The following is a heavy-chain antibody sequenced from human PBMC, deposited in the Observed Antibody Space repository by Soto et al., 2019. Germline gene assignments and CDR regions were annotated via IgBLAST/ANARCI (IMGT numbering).Heavy chain of an antibody. J-gene: IGHJ5*02. V-gene: IGHV4-39*01. Sequence: SETLSLTCTVSGGSISSSSYYWGWIRQPPGKGLEWIGSIYYSGSTYYNPSLKSRVTISVDTSKNQFSLKLSSVTAADTAVYYCSSRGWHGWFDPWGQGQWSPSPQ. CDR3: SSRGWHGWFDP. CDR2: IYYSGST. CDR1: GGSISSSSYY. D-gene: IGHD2-15*01.